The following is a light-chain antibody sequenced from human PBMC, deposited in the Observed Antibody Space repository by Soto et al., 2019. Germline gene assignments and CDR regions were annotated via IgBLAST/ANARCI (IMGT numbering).Light chain of an antibody. V-gene: IGLV2-8*01. CDR2: EVS. J-gene: IGLJ3*02. Sequence: QSALTQPPSASGSPGQSVTISCTGTSSDIGNYNYVSWYQQYPGKAPKLMIYEVSKRPSGVPDRFSGSKSGDTASLTVSGLQAEDESDYYCSSYANGHTRWFGGGTKHTVL. CDR3: SSYANGHTRW. CDR1: SSDIGNYNY.